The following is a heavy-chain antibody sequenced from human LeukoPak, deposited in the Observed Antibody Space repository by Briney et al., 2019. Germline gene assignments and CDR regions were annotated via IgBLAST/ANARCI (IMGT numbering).Heavy chain of an antibody. Sequence: GGSLRLSCAVSGFTVSSNYMSWVRQAPGKGLEWVSVIYSGGSTYYADSVKGRFTISRDNSNNTLSLQMNSLRAEDTALYFCARDPVYSTVSSQMGWFDPWGQGTLVTVSS. CDR3: ARDPVYSTVSSQMGWFDP. CDR1: GFTVSSNY. J-gene: IGHJ5*02. D-gene: IGHD6-13*01. CDR2: IYSGGST. V-gene: IGHV3-53*05.